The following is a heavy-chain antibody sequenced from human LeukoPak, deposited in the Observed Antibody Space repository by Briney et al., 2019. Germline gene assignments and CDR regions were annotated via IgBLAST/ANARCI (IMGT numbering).Heavy chain of an antibody. V-gene: IGHV3-48*03. CDR3: ARMTTATSFDY. CDR1: GFTFSSYE. J-gene: IGHJ4*02. Sequence: GGSLRLSCAASGFTFSSYEMHWVRQAPGKGLEWVSYISSSGSTIYYADSVKGRFTISRDNAKNSLYLQMNSLRAEDTAVYYCARMTTATSFDYWGQGTLVTVSS. D-gene: IGHD4-17*01. CDR2: ISSSGSTI.